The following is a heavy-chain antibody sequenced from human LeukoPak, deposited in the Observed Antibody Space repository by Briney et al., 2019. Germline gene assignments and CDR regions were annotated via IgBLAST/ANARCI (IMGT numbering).Heavy chain of an antibody. CDR1: GYTFTGYY. D-gene: IGHD2-15*01. Sequence: GASVKVSCKASGYTFTGYYIHWVRQAPGQGLEWMGWINLNSGGTNYAQKFQGRVTMTRYTSISTAYMELSRLRSDDTAVYYCARELEGAATPLDYWGQGTLVTVSS. CDR3: ARELEGAATPLDY. J-gene: IGHJ4*02. CDR2: INLNSGGT. V-gene: IGHV1-2*02.